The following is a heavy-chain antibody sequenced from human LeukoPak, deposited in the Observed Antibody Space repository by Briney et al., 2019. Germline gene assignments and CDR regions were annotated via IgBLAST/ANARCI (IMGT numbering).Heavy chain of an antibody. D-gene: IGHD6-19*01. Sequence: PGGSLRLSCSASGFNFSTYGMHWVRQAPGKGLEWVAVISYDGSNKYYADSVKGRFTISRDNSKNTLYLQMNSLRAEDTAVYYCAKGRLSSGWYRGYYFDYWGQGTLVTVSS. J-gene: IGHJ4*02. CDR3: AKGRLSSGWYRGYYFDY. CDR2: ISYDGSNK. V-gene: IGHV3-30*18. CDR1: GFNFSTYG.